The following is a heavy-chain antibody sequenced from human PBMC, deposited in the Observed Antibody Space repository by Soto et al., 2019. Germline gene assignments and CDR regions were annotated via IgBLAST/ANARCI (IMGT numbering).Heavy chain of an antibody. J-gene: IGHJ4*02. V-gene: IGHV3-23*01. CDR2: ISGNSGHA. CDR3: ARAPSEYIWGSYLRYFEY. CDR1: GFPFSNYA. D-gene: IGHD3-16*02. Sequence: EVELLESGGAFIQPGGSLRLSCAASGFPFSNYAMAWVRQASGKGLEWVSGISGNSGHAFYADSVKGRFTSSRDNSRNTLYLQMESLRAEDTPTYYCARAPSEYIWGSYLRYFEYWGQGTLVAVSS.